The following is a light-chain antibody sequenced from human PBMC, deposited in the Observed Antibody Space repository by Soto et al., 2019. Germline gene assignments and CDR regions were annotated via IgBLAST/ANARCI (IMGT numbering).Light chain of an antibody. V-gene: IGKV3-20*01. CDR2: GAS. CDR3: QQYGSSPPIT. Sequence: EIVLTQSPGTLSWSPGERATLSCRASQSVSSSYLAWYQQKPGQAPRLLIYGASSRATGIPDRFSGSGSGTDFTLTISRLEPEHFAVYYCQQYGSSPPITFGQGTRLEIK. J-gene: IGKJ5*01. CDR1: QSVSSSY.